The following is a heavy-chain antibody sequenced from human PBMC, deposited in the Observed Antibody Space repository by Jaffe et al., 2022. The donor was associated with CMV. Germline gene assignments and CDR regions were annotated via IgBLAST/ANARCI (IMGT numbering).Heavy chain of an antibody. CDR2: ISSSSSYI. V-gene: IGHV3-21*01. CDR3: ARDRAAGYQLKSDYMDV. CDR1: GFTFSSYS. Sequence: EVQLVESGGGLVKPGGSLRLSCAASGFTFSSYSMNWVRQAPGKGLEWVSYISSSSSYIYYADSVKGRFTISRDNAKNSLYLQMNSLRAEDTAVYYCARDRAAGYQLKSDYMDVWGKGTTVTVSS. D-gene: IGHD2-2*01. J-gene: IGHJ6*03.